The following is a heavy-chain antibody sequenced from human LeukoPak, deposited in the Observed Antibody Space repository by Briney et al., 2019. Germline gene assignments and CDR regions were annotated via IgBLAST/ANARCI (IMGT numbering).Heavy chain of an antibody. Sequence: VASVKVFCKASRGTFSSYAISWVRQAPGQGLEWMGGIVPIFGTANYAQKFQGRVTITADESTSTAYMELSSLRSEDTAVYYCASLVVAAKEPFSWVQGTLVTVSS. CDR1: RGTFSSYA. CDR3: ASLVVAAKEPFS. CDR2: IVPIFGTA. J-gene: IGHJ5*02. V-gene: IGHV1-69*13. D-gene: IGHD2-15*01.